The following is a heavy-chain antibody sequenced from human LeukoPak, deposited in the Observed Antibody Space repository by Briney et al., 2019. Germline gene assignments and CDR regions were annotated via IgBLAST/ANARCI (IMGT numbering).Heavy chain of an antibody. V-gene: IGHV3-23*01. J-gene: IGHJ4*02. CDR2: ISGSGVST. CDR3: AKDVTSMSAWYYFDY. D-gene: IGHD6-19*01. CDR1: GFTFSSYA. Sequence: PGGSLRLSCAASGFTFSSYAMSWVRQAPGKGLEWVSAISGSGVSTYYADSVKGRFTISGDNSKNTLYLQMNSLRGEDTAVYYCAKDVTSMSAWYYFDYWGQGALVTVSS.